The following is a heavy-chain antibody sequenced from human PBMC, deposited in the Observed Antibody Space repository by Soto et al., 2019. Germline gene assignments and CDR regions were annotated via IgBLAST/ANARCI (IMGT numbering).Heavy chain of an antibody. CDR1: GYTFTSYG. CDR3: ARVVVVPPDYYYYGMDV. D-gene: IGHD2-2*01. Sequence: ASVKVSCKSSGYTFTSYGISCVRQAPGQGLEWMGWISAYNGNTNYAQKLQGRVTMTTDTSTSTAYMELRSLRSDDTAVYYCARVVVVPPDYYYYGMDVWGQGTTVTVSS. V-gene: IGHV1-18*01. J-gene: IGHJ6*02. CDR2: ISAYNGNT.